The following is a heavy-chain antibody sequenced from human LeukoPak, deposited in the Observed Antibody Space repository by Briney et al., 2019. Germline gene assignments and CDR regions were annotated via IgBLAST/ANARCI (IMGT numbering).Heavy chain of an antibody. D-gene: IGHD1-14*01. CDR1: GFTVSSNY. J-gene: IGHJ4*02. CDR2: IYSGGST. V-gene: IGHV3-53*04. Sequence: GWSLTLSCAASGFTVSSNYMSWVRQAPGKGLEGVSVIYSGGSTYYADSVKGRFTLSRHTSKNTLYLQMNSLRPEHTAVYYCARGTHPAGDSDYWGQGTLVTVSS. CDR3: ARGTHPAGDSDY.